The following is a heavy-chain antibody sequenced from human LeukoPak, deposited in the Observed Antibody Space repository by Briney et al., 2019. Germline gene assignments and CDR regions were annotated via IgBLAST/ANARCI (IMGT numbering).Heavy chain of an antibody. CDR1: GFTFSSYS. J-gene: IGHJ4*02. CDR2: ISESSTSI. V-gene: IGHV3-48*01. CDR3: ARRLDY. Sequence: GGSLRLSCAASGFTFSSYSMNWVRQAPGKGLEWVSYISESSTSIYYADSVKGRFTISRDNAKNSLYLQMNSLRAEDTAVCYCARRLDYWGQGTLVTVSS.